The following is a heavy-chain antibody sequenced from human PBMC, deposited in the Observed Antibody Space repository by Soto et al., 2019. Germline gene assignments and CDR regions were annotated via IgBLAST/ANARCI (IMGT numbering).Heavy chain of an antibody. CDR2: IYYSGST. CDR3: ARADDVSDRFDY. Sequence: QVQLQESGPGLVKPSQTLSLTCTVSGGSISSGDFYWSWIRQPPGKGLELIGNIYYSGSTYYNPSLRSRAIMSVDTSQNQFSLKLSSLTAADTAVYFCARADDVSDRFDYWGQGALVTVSS. V-gene: IGHV4-30-4*01. J-gene: IGHJ4*02. D-gene: IGHD2-21*02. CDR1: GGSISSGDFY.